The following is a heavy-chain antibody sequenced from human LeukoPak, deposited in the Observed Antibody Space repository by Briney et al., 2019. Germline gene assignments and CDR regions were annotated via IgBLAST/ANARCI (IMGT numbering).Heavy chain of an antibody. CDR1: GFTFNSYW. J-gene: IGHJ4*02. D-gene: IGHD2-2*01. CDR2: INSDGSTI. V-gene: IGHV3-74*01. CDR3: TRETVVVATASLGY. Sequence: GGSLRLSCAASGFTFNSYWMHWVRQAPGKGLVWVSRINSDGSTINYADSVKGRFTISRDNAKNTLYLQMDSLRAEDTAVYYCTRETVVVATASLGYWGLGTLVTVSS.